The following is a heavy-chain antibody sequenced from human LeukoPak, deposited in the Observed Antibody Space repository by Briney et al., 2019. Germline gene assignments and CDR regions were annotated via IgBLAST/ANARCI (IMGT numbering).Heavy chain of an antibody. J-gene: IGHJ4*02. Sequence: ASVKVSCKASGYTFTGYYMHWVRQAPGQGLEWMGRINPNSGGTNYAQKFQGRVTMTRDTSISTAYMELSRLRSDDTAVYYCARFPPPGYYGSGSYYNVKRIFDYWGQGTLVTVSS. CDR3: ARFPPPGYYGSGSYYNVKRIFDY. CDR2: INPNSGGT. D-gene: IGHD3-10*01. V-gene: IGHV1-2*06. CDR1: GYTFTGYY.